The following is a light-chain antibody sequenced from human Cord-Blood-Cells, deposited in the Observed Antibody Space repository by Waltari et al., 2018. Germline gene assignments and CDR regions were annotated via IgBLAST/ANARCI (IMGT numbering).Light chain of an antibody. CDR1: QLGATY. CDR3: QAWDSSTAWV. J-gene: IGLJ3*02. V-gene: IGLV3-1*01. Sequence: SYELTQPPSVSVSPGQTASITRSGDQLGATYTCWYQQKPGQSPVLVIYQDSKRPSGIPERFSGSNSGNTATLTISGTQAMDEADYYCQAWDSSTAWVFGGGTKLTVL. CDR2: QDS.